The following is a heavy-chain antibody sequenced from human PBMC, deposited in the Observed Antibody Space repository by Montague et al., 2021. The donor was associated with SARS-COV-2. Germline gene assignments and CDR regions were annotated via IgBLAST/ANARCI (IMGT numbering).Heavy chain of an antibody. CDR1: GGSISSSSYY. CDR2: IYYSGST. J-gene: IGHJ4*02. Sequence: SETLSLTCTVSGGSISSSSYYWGWIRQPPGKGLEWIGSIYYSGSTYYNPSLKSRVTISVDTSKNQFSLKLSSVTAADTAVYYCARVGPPPDIGFIDFWGQGTLVTVSS. CDR3: ARVGPPPDIGFIDF. V-gene: IGHV4-39*07. D-gene: IGHD3-9*01.